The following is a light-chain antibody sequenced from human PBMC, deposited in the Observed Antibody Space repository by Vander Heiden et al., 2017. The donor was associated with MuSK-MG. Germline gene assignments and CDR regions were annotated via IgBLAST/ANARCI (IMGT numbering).Light chain of an antibody. J-gene: IGKJ4*01. CDR3: QQSYSTPLT. Sequence: DIQMTQSPSSLSASVGDRVTITCRASQSISSYLNWYQQKPGKAPKFLIYAASSLQSGVPSRFSGSGSGTDFTLTISSLQPEDFATYYCQQSYSTPLTFRGGTKVEIK. CDR1: QSISSY. CDR2: AAS. V-gene: IGKV1-39*01.